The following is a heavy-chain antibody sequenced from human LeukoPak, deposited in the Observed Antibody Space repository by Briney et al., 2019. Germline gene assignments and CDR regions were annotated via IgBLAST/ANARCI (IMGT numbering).Heavy chain of an antibody. Sequence: PGGSLRLSCAASGFTFSSYAMSWVRQAPGKGLEWVSAISGSGGSTYYAASVKGRFTISRDNSKNTLYLQINSLRAEDTAVYYCAKEIDSGYPRDGFDYWGQGTLVTVSS. CDR1: GFTFSSYA. CDR3: AKEIDSGYPRDGFDY. D-gene: IGHD5-12*01. J-gene: IGHJ4*02. V-gene: IGHV3-23*01. CDR2: ISGSGGST.